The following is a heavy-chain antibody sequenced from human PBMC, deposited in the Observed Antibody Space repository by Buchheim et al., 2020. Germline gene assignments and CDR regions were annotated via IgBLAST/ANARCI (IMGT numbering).Heavy chain of an antibody. CDR3: AKDGDTAMAQIDY. CDR1: GFTFSRYS. D-gene: IGHD5-18*01. V-gene: IGHV3-23*01. J-gene: IGHJ4*02. CDR2: ISGTGENT. Sequence: EVQLLQSGGGLTQPGGSLRLSCAASGFTFSRYSMTWVRRAPGKGLEWVSAISGTGENTYYADSVKGRFTISRDNSKNTLYLQMSSLRAEDTAVYYCAKDGDTAMAQIDYWGQGTL.